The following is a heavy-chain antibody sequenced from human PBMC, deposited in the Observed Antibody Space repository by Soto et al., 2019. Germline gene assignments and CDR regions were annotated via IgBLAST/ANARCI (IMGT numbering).Heavy chain of an antibody. J-gene: IGHJ5*02. V-gene: IGHV4-4*07. CDR1: GGTISGYY. Sequence: PSETLSLTCSVSGGTISGYYWTWIRQPAGKGLEWIGRIYSSGNTKYNPSLQSRVIMSLDTSNNQFSPRLTSVTAADTAVYYCARGQRFSDWFDPWGQGTLVTVSS. D-gene: IGHD3-3*01. CDR2: IYSSGNT. CDR3: ARGQRFSDWFDP.